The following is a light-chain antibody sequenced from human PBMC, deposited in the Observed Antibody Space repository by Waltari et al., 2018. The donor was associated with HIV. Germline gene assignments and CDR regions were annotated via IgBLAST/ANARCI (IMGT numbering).Light chain of an antibody. J-gene: IGLJ3*02. CDR1: SSDVGSSNL. CDR2: EGI. CDR3: CSYAGSSNWV. Sequence: QSALTQPASVSGSPGQSITISCPGSSSDVGSSNLVSWYQQHPGKAPKLMIYEGIKRPSGVSNRFSGSKSGNTASLTISGLQAEDEADYYCCSYAGSSNWVFGGGTKLTVL. V-gene: IGLV2-23*01.